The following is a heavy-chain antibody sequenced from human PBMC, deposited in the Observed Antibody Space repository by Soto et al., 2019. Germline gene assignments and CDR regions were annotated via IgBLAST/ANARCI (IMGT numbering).Heavy chain of an antibody. Sequence: SETLSLTCTVSGGSISSYYWSWIRQPPGKGLEWIGYIYYSGSTNYNPSLKSRVTISVDTSKNQFSLKLSSVTAAETALYYCESSGYYRQRGGLGTYFDYWGQGTLVTVSS. D-gene: IGHD3-22*01. CDR3: ESSGYYRQRGGLGTYFDY. CDR1: GGSISSYY. V-gene: IGHV4-59*01. CDR2: IYYSGST. J-gene: IGHJ4*02.